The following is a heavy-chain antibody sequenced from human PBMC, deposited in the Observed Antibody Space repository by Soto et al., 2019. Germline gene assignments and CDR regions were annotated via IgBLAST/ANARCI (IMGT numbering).Heavy chain of an antibody. CDR2: IYYSGST. J-gene: IGHJ4*02. D-gene: IGHD6-13*01. CDR3: ARDGYSSSPLDY. V-gene: IGHV4-31*03. CDR1: GGSISSGGYY. Sequence: ASETLSLTCTVSGGSISSGGYYWSWIRQHPGKGLEWIGYIYYSGSTYYNPSLKSRVTISVDTSKNQFSLKLSSVTAADTAVYYCARDGYSSSPLDYWGQGTLVTVS.